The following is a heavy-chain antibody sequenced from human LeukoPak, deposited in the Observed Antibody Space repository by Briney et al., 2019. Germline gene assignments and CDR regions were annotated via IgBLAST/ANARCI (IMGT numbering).Heavy chain of an antibody. CDR2: INHSGST. D-gene: IGHD3-10*01. J-gene: IGHJ4*02. Sequence: SETLSLTCAVYGGSFSGYYWSWIRQPPGKGLEWIGEINHSGSTNYNPSLKSRVTISVDTSKNQFSLKLSSVTAADTAVYYCARGLNYYGSGSHPDYWGQGTLVTVSS. CDR3: ARGLNYYGSGSHPDY. CDR1: GGSFSGYY. V-gene: IGHV4-34*01.